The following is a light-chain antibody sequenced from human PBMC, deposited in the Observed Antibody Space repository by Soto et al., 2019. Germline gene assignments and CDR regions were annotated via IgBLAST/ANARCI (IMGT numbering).Light chain of an antibody. CDR2: DAS. J-gene: IGKJ4*01. CDR3: QQRSNWPL. CDR1: QRISNS. Sequence: ETVLTQSPATLSLSPGERATLSCRASQRISNSLAWYQHKPGQAPRLLIYDASNRATGIPARFSGSGSGTDFTLTISSLEPEDFAVYYCQQRSNWPLFGGGTKVEIE. V-gene: IGKV3-11*01.